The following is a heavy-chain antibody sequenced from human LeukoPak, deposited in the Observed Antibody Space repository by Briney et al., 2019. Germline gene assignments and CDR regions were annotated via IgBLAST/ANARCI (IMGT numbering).Heavy chain of an antibody. CDR1: GFIFSTYA. CDR3: ARVIRAAPGKGYFDY. D-gene: IGHD6-13*01. CDR2: ISGGGGST. Sequence: GGSLRLSCATSGFIFSTYALSWVRQAPGKGLEWASSISGGGGSTYHADSVKGRFTISRDSSKNTPYLQMNSLRAEDTAIYYCARVIRAAPGKGYFDYWGQGTLVTVSS. J-gene: IGHJ4*02. V-gene: IGHV3-23*01.